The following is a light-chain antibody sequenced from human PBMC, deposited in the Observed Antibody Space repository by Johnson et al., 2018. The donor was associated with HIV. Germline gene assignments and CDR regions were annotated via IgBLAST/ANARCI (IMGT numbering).Light chain of an antibody. J-gene: IGLJ1*01. V-gene: IGLV1-51*01. CDR2: DNH. CDR3: GTWDNSLSAGV. Sequence: QPVLTQPPSVSAAPGQKVTISCSGSSSNIGNNYVSWYQQLPGTAPKLLIYDNHKRPSGIPDRFSGSKSGTSATLGITGLQTGAEADYYCGTWDNSLSAGVVGTGTKVTVL. CDR1: SSNIGNNY.